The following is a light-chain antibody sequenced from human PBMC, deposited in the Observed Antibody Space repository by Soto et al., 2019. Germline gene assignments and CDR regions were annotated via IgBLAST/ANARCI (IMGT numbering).Light chain of an antibody. J-gene: IGLJ1*01. CDR3: CSYSGSSTFV. Sequence: QSALTQPASVSGSPGQSITISCTGTSSDVGGYDLVSWYQQHPGKAPKLMIYKVSTRPSGVSSRFSGSKSGNTASLTISGLQAEDEADYFCCSYSGSSTFVFGTGTKLTV. CDR1: SSDVGGYDL. CDR2: KVS. V-gene: IGLV2-23*02.